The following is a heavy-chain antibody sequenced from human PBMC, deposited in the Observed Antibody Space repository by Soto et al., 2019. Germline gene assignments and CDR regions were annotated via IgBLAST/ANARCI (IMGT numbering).Heavy chain of an antibody. CDR1: GFTFSNYY. V-gene: IGHV3-11*05. Sequence: PVGSLRLSCASSGFTFSNYYMRWSRQAPGKGLEWISYISSSSGYIDYAESVKGRFTISRDNAKNSLYLQMNSLRAEDTAVYYCARGSYGSRPFDQWGRGNLVTVSS. CDR3: ARGSYGSRPFDQ. D-gene: IGHD5-18*01. CDR2: ISSSSGYI. J-gene: IGHJ4*02.